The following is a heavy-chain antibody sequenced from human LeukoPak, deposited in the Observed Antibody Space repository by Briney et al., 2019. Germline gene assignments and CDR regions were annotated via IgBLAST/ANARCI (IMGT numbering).Heavy chain of an antibody. CDR3: ARDLVPAAGYNWFDP. V-gene: IGHV3-23*01. D-gene: IGHD2-2*01. CDR1: GFTFSSYA. CDR2: ISGSGGST. Sequence: GGSLRLSCAASGFTFSSYAMSWVRQAPGKGLEWVSAISGSGGSTYYADSVKGRFTISRDNAKNSLYLQMNSLRAEDTAVYYCARDLVPAAGYNWFDPWGQGTLVTVSS. J-gene: IGHJ5*02.